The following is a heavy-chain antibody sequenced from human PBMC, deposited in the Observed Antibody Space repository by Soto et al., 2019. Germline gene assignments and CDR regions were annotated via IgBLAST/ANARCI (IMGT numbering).Heavy chain of an antibody. CDR2: IFTTGTT. Sequence: SETLSLTCTVSGGSFRSYYWNWIRQPAGKGLEWLGRIFTTGTTNYSPSLKSRVSMSVDTSRNQFSLELRSVTAADTAVYYCARAGCSDHGCFEYFFDHWGQGILVTVYS. J-gene: IGHJ4*02. D-gene: IGHD2-15*01. CDR3: ARAGCSDHGCFEYFFDH. V-gene: IGHV4-4*07. CDR1: GGSFRSYY.